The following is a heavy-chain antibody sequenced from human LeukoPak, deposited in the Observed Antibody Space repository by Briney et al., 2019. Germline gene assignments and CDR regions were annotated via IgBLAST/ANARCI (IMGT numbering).Heavy chain of an antibody. D-gene: IGHD6-19*01. J-gene: IGHJ4*02. Sequence: GASVKVSCKASGYTFTSYAISWVRQAPGQGLEWMGGIIPIFGTANYAQKFQGRVTITADESTSTAYMELSSLRSEDTAVYYCARDRGDSSGWYNFDYWGQGTLVTVSS. CDR1: GYTFTSYA. V-gene: IGHV1-69*13. CDR2: IIPIFGTA. CDR3: ARDRGDSSGWYNFDY.